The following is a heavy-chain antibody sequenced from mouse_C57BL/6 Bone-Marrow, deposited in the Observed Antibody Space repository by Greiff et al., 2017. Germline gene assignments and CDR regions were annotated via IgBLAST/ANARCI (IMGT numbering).Heavy chain of an antibody. D-gene: IGHD2-10*01. V-gene: IGHV1-81*01. Sequence: VQLQQSGAELARPGASVKLSCKASGYTFTSYGISWVKQRTGQGLEWIGEIYPRSGNTYYNEKFKGKATLTADKSSSTAYMELRSLTSEDAAVYFCARHLLFFTYYAMDYWGQGTSVTVSS. CDR2: IYPRSGNT. J-gene: IGHJ4*01. CDR3: ARHLLFFTYYAMDY. CDR1: GYTFTSYG.